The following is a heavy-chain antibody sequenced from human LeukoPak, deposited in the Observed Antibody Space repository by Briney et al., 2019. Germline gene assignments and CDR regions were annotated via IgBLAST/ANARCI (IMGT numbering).Heavy chain of an antibody. Sequence: ASVKVSCKASGYTFTGYYIHWVRQSPGQGPEWMAWINPKTGDANYAHKFQGRLTLTRDTSISTAYLQLTDLTSDDTGVFYCARGRISNWGQGTPLLVSS. CDR3: ARGRISN. CDR1: GYTFTGYY. J-gene: IGHJ4*02. CDR2: INPKTGDA. V-gene: IGHV1-2*07. D-gene: IGHD2-15*01.